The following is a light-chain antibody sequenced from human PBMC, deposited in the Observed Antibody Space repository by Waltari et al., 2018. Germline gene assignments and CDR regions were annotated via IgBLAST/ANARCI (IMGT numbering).Light chain of an antibody. V-gene: IGKV2-30*02. Sequence: DVVMTQTPLSLPVTLGQPASISCRCSQTLVHSDGDTYLIWFQQRPGQSPRRLIYKVSERDSGVPDRFSGSGSGTDFTLKINRVEAEDVGVYYCMQGTHWPYTFGQGTRLEIK. CDR1: QTLVHSDGDTY. J-gene: IGKJ2*01. CDR2: KVS. CDR3: MQGTHWPYT.